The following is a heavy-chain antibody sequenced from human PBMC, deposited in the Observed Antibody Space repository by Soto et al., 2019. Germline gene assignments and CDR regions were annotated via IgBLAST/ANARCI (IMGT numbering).Heavy chain of an antibody. J-gene: IGHJ6*03. D-gene: IGHD2-15*01. CDR2: IVVGSGNT. Sequence: SVKVSCKASGFTFTSSAMQWVRQARGQRLEWIGWIVVGSGNTNYAQKFQERVTITRDMSTSTAYMELSSLRSEDTAVYYCAASVVAATLSYYMDVWGKGTTVTVSS. V-gene: IGHV1-58*02. CDR3: AASVVAATLSYYMDV. CDR1: GFTFTSSA.